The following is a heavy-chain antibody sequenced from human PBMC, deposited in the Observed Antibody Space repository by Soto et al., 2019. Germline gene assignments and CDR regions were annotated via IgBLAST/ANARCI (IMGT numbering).Heavy chain of an antibody. CDR2: IYYSGST. V-gene: IGHV4-31*03. Sequence: QVQLQESGPGLVKPSQTLSLTCTVSGGSISSGGYYWSWIRQHPGKGLEWIGYIYYSGSTYYNPSLKSRVTISVDTSKNQFSLKLSSVTAADTAVYYCARESLEYSSSSHSYYYYGMDVWGQGTTVTVSS. J-gene: IGHJ6*02. CDR1: GGSISSGGYY. CDR3: ARESLEYSSSSHSYYYYGMDV. D-gene: IGHD6-6*01.